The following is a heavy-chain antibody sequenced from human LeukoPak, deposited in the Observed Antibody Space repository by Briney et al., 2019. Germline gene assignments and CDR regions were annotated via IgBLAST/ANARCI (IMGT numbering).Heavy chain of an antibody. J-gene: IGHJ5*02. CDR2: IYYRGST. D-gene: IGHD1-26*01. V-gene: IGHV4-39*01. CDR3: ARHVRGRLPPRGGSWFDP. CDR1: GGSISSFDYY. Sequence: PSETLSLTCTVSGGSISSFDYYWGWIRQPPGKGLEWIGSIYYRGSTYYNPSLKSRLTISVDPSKNQFSLKLTSVTAADTAGYYCARHVRGRLPPRGGSWFDPWGQGTLVTVSS.